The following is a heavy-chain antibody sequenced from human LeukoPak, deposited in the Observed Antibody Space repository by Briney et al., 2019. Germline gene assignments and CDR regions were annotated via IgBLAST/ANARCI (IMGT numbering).Heavy chain of an antibody. CDR2: INGGGVNT. CDR1: GFTLSSYA. Sequence: GGSLRLSCAASGFTLSSYAMSWVRQAPGKGLEWVSTINGGGVNTHYADSVGGRFTISRDNSKNTLFLQMNSLRDEDTAVYYCAKDLYSNYGPADYWGQGNLVTVSS. J-gene: IGHJ4*02. V-gene: IGHV3-23*01. D-gene: IGHD4-11*01. CDR3: AKDLYSNYGPADY.